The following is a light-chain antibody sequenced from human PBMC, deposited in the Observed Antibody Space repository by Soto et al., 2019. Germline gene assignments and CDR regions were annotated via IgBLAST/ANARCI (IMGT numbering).Light chain of an antibody. CDR1: SSNIGNNA. CDR2: DNN. CDR3: GTWDTTMSGLL. V-gene: IGLV1-36*01. Sequence: QSVLTQPPSVSEAPRQRVTISCSGSSSNIGNNAVNWYQQLPGKAPKLLIYDNNKRPSGIPDRFSGSRSGTSATLAITGLQTGDEADYICGTWDTTMSGLLFGGGTKLTVL. J-gene: IGLJ2*01.